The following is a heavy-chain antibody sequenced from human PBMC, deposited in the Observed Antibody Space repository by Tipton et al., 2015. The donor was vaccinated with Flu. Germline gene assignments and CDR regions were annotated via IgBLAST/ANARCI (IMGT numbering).Heavy chain of an antibody. D-gene: IGHD3-3*01. CDR3: ARHVQANSWRWFFDL. CDR2: IYPGDSNT. CDR1: GYIFTNYW. J-gene: IGHJ2*01. Sequence: QLVQSGVEVKKAGESLKISCKGSGYIFTNYWIGWVRQMPGQGLEWMGIIYPGDSNTRYNPSFQGQVTMSADKSINTAYLRWSSLKASDSAMYYCARHVQANSWRWFFDLWGRGTLVTVSS. V-gene: IGHV5-51*01.